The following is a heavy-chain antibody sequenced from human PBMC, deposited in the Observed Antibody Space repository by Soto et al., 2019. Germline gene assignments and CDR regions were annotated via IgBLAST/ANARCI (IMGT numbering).Heavy chain of an antibody. J-gene: IGHJ3*01. Sequence: QVQLVQSGAVVKKPGSSVEVSCKASGGTFNGYGISWVRQAPGQGLEWMGGTVPVFDTSKYAPRFQGRVTITADKPTSTAYMELSSVTSEDTAIYFCARGVSNSGAYYTGPSAYDLWGQGTLVIVSS. CDR1: GGTFNGYG. D-gene: IGHD3-10*01. CDR3: ARGVSNSGAYYTGPSAYDL. CDR2: TVPVFDTS. V-gene: IGHV1-69*06.